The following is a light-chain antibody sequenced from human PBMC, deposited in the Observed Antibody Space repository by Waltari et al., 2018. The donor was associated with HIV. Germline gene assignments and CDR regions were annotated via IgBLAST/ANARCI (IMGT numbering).Light chain of an antibody. CDR3: ASWDDNLRHWV. CDR1: NSNLGNTY. V-gene: IGLV1-47*01. J-gene: IGLJ3*02. CDR2: RND. Sequence: QPKMTQAPSASKTPGQRLTLSCSGTNSNLGNTYIYWYQQIPGAAPRLVMARNDQRPAGVPDRFSGTKSGTSAFLAITNLRLDDEATYVCASWDDNLRHWVFGGGTKLTVL.